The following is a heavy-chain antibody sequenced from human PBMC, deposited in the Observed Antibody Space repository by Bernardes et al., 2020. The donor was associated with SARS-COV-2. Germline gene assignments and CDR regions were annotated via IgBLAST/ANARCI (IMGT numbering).Heavy chain of an antibody. D-gene: IGHD6-19*01. CDR1: GYTFTGYY. CDR3: ARAVDGLVPFLDY. V-gene: IGHV1-2*02. Sequence: ASMKVSCKASGYTFTGYYMHWVRQAPGQGLEWMGWINPNSGGTKYAQKFQGRVTMTRDTSITTAYMELSSLRTDDTAVYYCARAVDGLVPFLDYWAQGTLVTVSS. CDR2: INPNSGGT. J-gene: IGHJ4*02.